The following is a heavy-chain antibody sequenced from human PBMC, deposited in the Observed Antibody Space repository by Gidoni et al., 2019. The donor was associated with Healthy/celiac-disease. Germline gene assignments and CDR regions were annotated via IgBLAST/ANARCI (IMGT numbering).Heavy chain of an antibody. CDR1: GFTFSSYA. CDR3: AKQKGYSYGSGMDV. Sequence: EVQLLESGGGLVQPGGSLRLSCAASGFTFSSYAMGWVRQAPGKGLEWVSAISGSGGSAYYADSVKGRFTISRDNSKNTLYLQMNSLRAEDTAVYYCAKQKGYSYGSGMDVWGQGTTVTVSS. V-gene: IGHV3-23*01. D-gene: IGHD5-18*01. CDR2: ISGSGGSA. J-gene: IGHJ6*02.